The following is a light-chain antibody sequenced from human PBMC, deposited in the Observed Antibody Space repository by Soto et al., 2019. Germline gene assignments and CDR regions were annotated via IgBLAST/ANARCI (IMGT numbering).Light chain of an antibody. CDR1: QGISNY. CDR2: GAS. CDR3: QQLNNYART. Sequence: IQLTQSPSSLSATVGDRVTITCRASQGISNYLVWYQQKPGKAPNLLIYGASTLQSGVPSRFSGSGSGTDFTLTIDNLQPEDVATYYCQQLNNYARTFGPGTKVDI. V-gene: IGKV1-9*01. J-gene: IGKJ3*01.